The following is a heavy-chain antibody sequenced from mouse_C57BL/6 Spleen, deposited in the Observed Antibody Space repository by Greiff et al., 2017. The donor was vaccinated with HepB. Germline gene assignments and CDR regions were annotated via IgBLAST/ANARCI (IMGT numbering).Heavy chain of an antibody. V-gene: IGHV1-82*01. D-gene: IGHD1-1*01. Sequence: QVQLQQSGPELVKPGASVKISCKASGYAFSSSWMNWVKQRPGKGLEWIGRIYPGDGDTNYNGKFKGKATLTADKSSSTAYMQLSSLTSADSAVYFCARSLLRGVVDYWGQGTTLTVSS. CDR1: GYAFSSSW. CDR3: ARSLLRGVVDY. J-gene: IGHJ2*01. CDR2: IYPGDGDT.